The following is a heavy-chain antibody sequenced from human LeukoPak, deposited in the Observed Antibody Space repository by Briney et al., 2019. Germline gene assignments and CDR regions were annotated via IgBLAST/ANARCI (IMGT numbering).Heavy chain of an antibody. D-gene: IGHD6-13*01. V-gene: IGHV3-33*01. CDR1: GLTFSSYG. CDR2: ICYDGSNK. J-gene: IGHJ4*02. Sequence: GGSLRLSCAASGLTFSSYGMHWVRQAPAKGLEWVAVICYDGSNKYYADSVKGRFTISRDNSKNTLYLQMNSLRAEDTAVYYCARSGIAAAGTFNYKYYFDYWGQGTLVSVSS. CDR3: ARSGIAAAGTFNYKYYFDY.